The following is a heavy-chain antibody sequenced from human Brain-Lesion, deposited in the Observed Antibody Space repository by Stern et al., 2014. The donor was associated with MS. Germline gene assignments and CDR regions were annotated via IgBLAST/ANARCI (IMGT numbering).Heavy chain of an antibody. CDR3: AGEEDIRYCSGGSCTGNWFDP. Sequence: QLVESGPGLVKPSETLSLTCTVAGGSVSSTSYAWAWIRQPPGKGLEWIGTIYYSGNTYYSPSLKRPLTISLNPPKNQFSLRRRSVTAADTAVYYCAGEEDIRYCSGGSCTGNWFDPWGQGTLVTVSS. CDR1: GGSVSSTSYA. J-gene: IGHJ5*02. CDR2: IYYSGNT. D-gene: IGHD2-15*01. V-gene: IGHV4-39*01.